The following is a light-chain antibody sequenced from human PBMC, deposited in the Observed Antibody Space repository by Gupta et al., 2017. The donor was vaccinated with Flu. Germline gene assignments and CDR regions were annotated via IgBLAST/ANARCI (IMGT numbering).Light chain of an antibody. Sequence: GPLSLSPGERATLSCRASQSVSSSYLAWYQQKPGQAPRLLIYGASSRATGIPDRFSGSGSGTDFTLTISRLEPEDFAVYYCQQYGSSPFTFGPGTKVDIK. CDR2: GAS. V-gene: IGKV3-20*01. CDR1: QSVSSSY. CDR3: QQYGSSPFT. J-gene: IGKJ3*01.